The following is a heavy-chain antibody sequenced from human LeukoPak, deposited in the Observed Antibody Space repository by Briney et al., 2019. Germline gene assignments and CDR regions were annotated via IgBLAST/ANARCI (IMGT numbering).Heavy chain of an antibody. J-gene: IGHJ4*02. Sequence: SETLSLTCTVSGGSISSGGYYWSWIRQPPGKGLEWIGYIYHSGSTYYNPSLKSRVTISVDRSKNQFSLKLSSVTAADTAVYYCARDGIAAAGIGVWGQGTLVTVSS. CDR2: IYHSGST. V-gene: IGHV4-30-2*01. CDR1: GGSISSGGYY. D-gene: IGHD6-13*01. CDR3: ARDGIAAAGIGV.